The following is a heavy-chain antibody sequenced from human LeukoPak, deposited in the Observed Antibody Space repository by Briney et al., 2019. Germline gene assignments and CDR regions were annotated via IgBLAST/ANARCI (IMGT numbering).Heavy chain of an antibody. CDR2: INPSGGST. V-gene: IGHV1-46*01. CDR3: ARVYGDYVPYYFDY. CDR1: GYTFTSYY. J-gene: IGHJ4*02. D-gene: IGHD4-17*01. Sequence: ASVKVSCKASGYTFTSYYMHWVRQAPGQGLEWMGIINPSGGSTSYAQKLQGRVTMTTDTSTSTAYMELRSLRSDDTAVYYCARVYGDYVPYYFDYWGQGTLVTVSS.